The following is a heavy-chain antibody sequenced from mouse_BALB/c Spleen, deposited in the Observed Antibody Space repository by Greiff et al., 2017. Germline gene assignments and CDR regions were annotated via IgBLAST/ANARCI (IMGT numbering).Heavy chain of an antibody. CDR3: TREGYYGNYDRYFDV. V-gene: IGHV1-15*01. CDR1: GYTFTDYE. J-gene: IGHJ1*01. CDR2: IDPETGGT. Sequence: QVQLQQSGAELVRPGASVTLSCKASGYTFTDYEMHWVKQTPVHGLEWIGAIDPETGGTAYNQKFKGKATLTADKSSSTAYTELRSLTSEDSAVYYCTREGYYGNYDRYFDVWGAGTTVTVSS. D-gene: IGHD2-1*01.